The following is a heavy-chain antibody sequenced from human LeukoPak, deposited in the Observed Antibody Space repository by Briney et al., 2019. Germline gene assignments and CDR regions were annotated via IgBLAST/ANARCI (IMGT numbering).Heavy chain of an antibody. V-gene: IGHV4-34*01. J-gene: IGHJ5*02. D-gene: IGHD2-8*01. CDR3: ASQGYCTNGVCYL. Sequence: SETLSLTCAVYGGSFSGYYWSWIRQPPGKGLEWIGEINHSGSINYNPSLKSRVTISVDTSKNQFSLKLSSVTAADTAVYYCASQGYCTNGVCYLWGQGTLVTVSS. CDR2: INHSGSI. CDR1: GGSFSGYY.